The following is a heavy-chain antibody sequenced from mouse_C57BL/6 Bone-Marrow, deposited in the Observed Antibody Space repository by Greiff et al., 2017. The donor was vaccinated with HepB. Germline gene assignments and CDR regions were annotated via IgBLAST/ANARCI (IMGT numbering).Heavy chain of an antibody. V-gene: IGHV1-64*01. CDR1: GFNIKDDY. CDR2: IHPNSGST. J-gene: IGHJ2*01. Sequence: QVQLQQSGAELVRPGASVKLSCTASGFNIKDDYMHWVKQRPEQGLEWIGMIHPNSGSTNYNEKFKSKATLTVDKSSSTAYMQLSSLTSEDSAVYYCARRGILDYWGQGTTLTVSS. CDR3: ARRGILDY.